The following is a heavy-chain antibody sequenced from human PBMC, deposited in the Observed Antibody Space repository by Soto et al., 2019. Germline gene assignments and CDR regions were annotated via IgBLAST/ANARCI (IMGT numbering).Heavy chain of an antibody. V-gene: IGHV3-23*01. CDR1: GFTFSSYG. CDR3: AKEMGAAKPFDY. J-gene: IGHJ4*02. Sequence: EVQLLESGGGLVQPGGSLRLSCAASGFTFSSYGMGWVRQAPGKGLEWVSASSGGGTDTYYADSVKGRFTISRDNSKNTLYLQMNSLRAEDTAVYYCAKEMGAAKPFDYWGQGTLVTVSS. CDR2: SSGGGTDT. D-gene: IGHD1-26*01.